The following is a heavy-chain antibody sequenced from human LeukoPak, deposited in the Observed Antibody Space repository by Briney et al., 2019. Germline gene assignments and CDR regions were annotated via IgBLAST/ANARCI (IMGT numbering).Heavy chain of an antibody. D-gene: IGHD4-17*01. J-gene: IGHJ4*02. Sequence: SVKVSCKASGGTFSSYAISWVRQAPGQGLEWMGGIIPIFGTANYAQKFQGRVTITADESTTTAYMELRSLRSDDTAMYYCARTPVGFNTVTPSDVRYWGQGTLVTVSS. CDR1: GGTFSSYA. CDR2: IIPIFGTA. CDR3: ARTPVGFNTVTPSDVRY. V-gene: IGHV1-69*13.